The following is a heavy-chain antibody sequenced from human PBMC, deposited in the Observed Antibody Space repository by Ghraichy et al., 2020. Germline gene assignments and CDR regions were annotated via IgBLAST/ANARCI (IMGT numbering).Heavy chain of an antibody. CDR2: IIPIFGTA. D-gene: IGHD6-13*01. V-gene: IGHV1-69*13. CDR3: ARDQQQLVGNFDY. J-gene: IGHJ4*02. Sequence: SVKVSCKASGGTFSSYAISWVRQAPGQGLEWMGGIIPIFGTANYAQKFQGRVTITADESTSTAYMELSSLRSEDTAVYYCARDQQQLVGNFDYWGQGTLVTVSS. CDR1: GGTFSSYA.